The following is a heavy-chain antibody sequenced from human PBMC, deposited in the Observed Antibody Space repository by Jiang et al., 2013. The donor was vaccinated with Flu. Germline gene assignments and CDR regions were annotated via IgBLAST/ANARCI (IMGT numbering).Heavy chain of an antibody. V-gene: IGHV2-70*01. Sequence: KPTQTLTLTCAFSGFSLSTSGIYVTWIRQSPGRALEWLAFIDWDDDKYYNTSLKTRLTLSKDTSENQVVLTMTNVDPLDTATYFCARMTTNRDYYDSSGYYFDYWGQGILVTVSS. CDR3: ARMTTNRDYYDSSGYYFDY. CDR1: GFSLSTSGIY. D-gene: IGHD3-22*01. CDR2: IDWDDDK. J-gene: IGHJ4*02.